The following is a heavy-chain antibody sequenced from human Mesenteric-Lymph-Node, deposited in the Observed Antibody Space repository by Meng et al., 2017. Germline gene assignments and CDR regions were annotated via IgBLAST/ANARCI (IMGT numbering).Heavy chain of an antibody. Sequence: SETLSLTCAVYGGSFSGYYWSWIRQHPGKGLEWIGEINHSGSTNYNPSLKSRVTISVDTSKNQFSLKLSSVTAADTAVYYCARGLIRAVAATPHYYYYGMDVWGQGTTVTVSS. CDR1: GGSFSGYY. V-gene: IGHV4-34*01. CDR3: ARGLIRAVAATPHYYYYGMDV. J-gene: IGHJ6*02. D-gene: IGHD2-15*01. CDR2: INHSGST.